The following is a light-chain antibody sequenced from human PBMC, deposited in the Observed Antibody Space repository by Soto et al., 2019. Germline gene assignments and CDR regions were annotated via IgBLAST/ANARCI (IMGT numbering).Light chain of an antibody. V-gene: IGLV2-14*01. CDR3: SSYTSSSTLGV. J-gene: IGLJ1*01. CDR1: SSDVGGYNY. Sequence: QSVLTRPPSVSGSPGQSITISCTGTSSDVGGYNYVSWYQQHPGKAPKLMIYEVSNRPSGVSNRFSGSKSGNTASLTISGLQAEDEADYYCSSYTSSSTLGVFGTGTKVTVL. CDR2: EVS.